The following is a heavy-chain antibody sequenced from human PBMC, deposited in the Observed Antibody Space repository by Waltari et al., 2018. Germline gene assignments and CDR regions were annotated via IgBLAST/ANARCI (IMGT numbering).Heavy chain of an antibody. CDR2: LWYDGSNK. V-gene: IGHV3-33*01. J-gene: IGHJ6*01. Sequence: QVQLVESGGGVVQPGRSLRLSCAASGFSFSNYGMHWVRQAPGKGLESVAVLWYDGSNKYYAESVKGRFTISRDNSENTLYLQMNSLRAEDTAVYYCARDDHGDYEYYGMDV. CDR3: ARDDHGDYEYYGMDV. D-gene: IGHD4-17*01. CDR1: GFSFSNYG.